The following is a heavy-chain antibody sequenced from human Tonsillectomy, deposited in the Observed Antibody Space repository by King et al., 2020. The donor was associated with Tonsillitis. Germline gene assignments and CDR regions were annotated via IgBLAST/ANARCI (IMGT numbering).Heavy chain of an antibody. J-gene: IGHJ6*03. V-gene: IGHV4-59*01. CDR3: ARGEEQLELYYHYYYMDV. CDR2: IYYSGST. D-gene: IGHD6-6*01. CDR1: GGSISSYY. Sequence: VQLQESGPGLVKPSETLSLTCTVSGGSISSYYWSWIRQPPGKGLEWIGDIYYSGSTKYNPSLKGRATTSAERSKNQFSLKLSTVTAADTAVYFCARGEEQLELYYHYYYMDVWGKGTTVTVSS.